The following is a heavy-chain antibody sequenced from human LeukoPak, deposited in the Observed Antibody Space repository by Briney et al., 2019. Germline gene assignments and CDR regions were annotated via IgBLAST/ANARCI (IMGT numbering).Heavy chain of an antibody. CDR2: INHSGST. CDR3: AITYYDSSGYYFDY. Sequence: SETLSFTCAVYGGAFSGYYWSRIRQPPGKWLEWIGEINHSGSTNYNPSLKSRVTISVDTSKNQFSLKLSSVTAADTAVYYCAITYYDSSGYYFDYWGQGTLVTVSS. D-gene: IGHD3-22*01. V-gene: IGHV4-34*01. CDR1: GGAFSGYY. J-gene: IGHJ4*02.